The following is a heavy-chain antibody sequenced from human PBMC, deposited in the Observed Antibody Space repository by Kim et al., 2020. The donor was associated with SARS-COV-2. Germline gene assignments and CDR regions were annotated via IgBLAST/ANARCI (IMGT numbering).Heavy chain of an antibody. D-gene: IGHD4-17*01. J-gene: IGHJ3*02. Sequence: YARKFQSRVTRPRDTSTSTVYMELSSLRAEDTAVYYCAADYGGNSDAFDIWGQGTMVTVSS. CDR3: AADYGGNSDAFDI. V-gene: IGHV1-46*01.